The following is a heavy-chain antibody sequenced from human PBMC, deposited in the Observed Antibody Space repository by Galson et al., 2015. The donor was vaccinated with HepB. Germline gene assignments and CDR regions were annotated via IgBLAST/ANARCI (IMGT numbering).Heavy chain of an antibody. CDR2: ISWNSGSI. V-gene: IGHV3-9*01. Sequence: SLRLSCAASGFTFDDYAMHWVRQAPGKGLEWVSGISWNSGSIGYADSVKGRFTISRDNAKNSLYLQMNSLRAEDTALYYCAKALGSIVRYYMDVWGKGTTVTVSS. CDR1: GFTFDDYA. CDR3: AKALGSIVRYYMDV. J-gene: IGHJ6*03. D-gene: IGHD1-26*01.